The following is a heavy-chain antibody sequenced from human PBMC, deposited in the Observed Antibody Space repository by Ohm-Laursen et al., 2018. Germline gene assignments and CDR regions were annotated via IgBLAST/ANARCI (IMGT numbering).Heavy chain of an antibody. CDR3: VRYTAPKYYYGMDV. Sequence: GTLSLTCTVSGGSISSYYWSWIRQPPGKGLEWIGYIYYSGSTNYNPSLKSRVTISVDTSKNQFSLKLNSVTAADTAVYYCVRYTAPKYYYGMDVWGQGTTVTVSS. CDR1: GGSISSYY. CDR2: IYYSGST. J-gene: IGHJ6*02. V-gene: IGHV4-59*01. D-gene: IGHD1-1*01.